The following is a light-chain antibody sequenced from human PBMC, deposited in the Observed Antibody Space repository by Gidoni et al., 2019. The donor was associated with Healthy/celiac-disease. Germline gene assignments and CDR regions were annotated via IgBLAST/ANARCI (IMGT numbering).Light chain of an antibody. CDR3: QQSYSTLWT. V-gene: IGKV1-39*01. J-gene: IGKJ1*01. Sequence: DIPMTQSPSSLSASVGDRVTITCRASQSISSYLNWYQQKPGKAPKRLIYAASSVQSGVPSRFSGSGSGTDFTLTSSRLQPEDFATYYCQQSYSTLWTFGQGTKVEIK. CDR2: AAS. CDR1: QSISSY.